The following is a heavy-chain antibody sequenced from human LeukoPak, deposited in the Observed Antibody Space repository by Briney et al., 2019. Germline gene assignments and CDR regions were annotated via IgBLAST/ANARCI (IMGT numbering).Heavy chain of an antibody. CDR1: GGSISSYY. CDR3: ARGRGRQWLLPSYYLDY. J-gene: IGHJ4*02. CDR2: IYTSGST. D-gene: IGHD6-19*01. V-gene: IGHV4-4*07. Sequence: PSETLSLTCTVSGGSISSYYWSWIRQPAGKGLEWIGRIYTSGSTNYNPSLKSRVTMSVDTSKNQFSLKLSSVTAADTAVYYCARGRGRQWLLPSYYLDYWGQGTLVTVSS.